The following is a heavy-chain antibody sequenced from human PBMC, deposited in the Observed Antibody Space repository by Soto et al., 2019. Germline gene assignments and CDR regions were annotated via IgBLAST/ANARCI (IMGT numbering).Heavy chain of an antibody. Sequence: QVQLVQSGAEVKKPGASVKVSCKASGYTFTSYYMHWVRQAPGQGLEWMGIINPSGGSTSYAQKFQGRVTMTRDTSTSTVYMELSSLRSEDTAVYYCARDDCSSTSCYPGYGMDVWGQGTTVTVSS. CDR1: GYTFTSYY. D-gene: IGHD2-2*01. J-gene: IGHJ6*02. V-gene: IGHV1-46*01. CDR3: ARDDCSSTSCYPGYGMDV. CDR2: INPSGGST.